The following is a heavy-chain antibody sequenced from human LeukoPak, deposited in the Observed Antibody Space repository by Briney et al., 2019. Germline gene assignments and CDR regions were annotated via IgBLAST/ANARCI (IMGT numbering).Heavy chain of an antibody. CDR3: AHDPTTPLLRSSGWYLVSY. Sequence: GGSLRLSCAASGFTFSSYGMSWVRQAPGKGLEWVSAISGSGGSTYYADSVKGRFTISRDNSKNTLYLQMNSLRAEDTAVYYCAHDPTTPLLRSSGWYLVSYWGQGTLVTVSS. D-gene: IGHD6-19*01. CDR1: GFTFSSYG. CDR2: ISGSGGST. V-gene: IGHV3-23*01. J-gene: IGHJ4*02.